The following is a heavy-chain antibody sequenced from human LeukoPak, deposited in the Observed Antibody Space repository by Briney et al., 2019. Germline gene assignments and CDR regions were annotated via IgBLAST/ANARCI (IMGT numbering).Heavy chain of an antibody. V-gene: IGHV1-46*01. CDR3: ARDDSSGPQVY. CDR1: GYTFTSYG. Sequence: ASVKVSCKASGYTFTSYGISWVRQAPGQGLEWMGIINPSGGSTKYAQKLQGRVTMTSDTSTSTVYMELSSLRSEDTAVYYCARDDSSGPQVYWGQGTLVTVSS. D-gene: IGHD3-22*01. J-gene: IGHJ4*02. CDR2: INPSGGST.